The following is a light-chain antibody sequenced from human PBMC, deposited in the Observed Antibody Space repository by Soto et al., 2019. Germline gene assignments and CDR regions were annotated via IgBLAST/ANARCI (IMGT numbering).Light chain of an antibody. CDR1: SSDVGSYNR. CDR3: SSYTTSSTYV. CDR2: DVS. Sequence: QSALTQPPSVSGSPGQSVTISCTGTSSDVGSYNRVSWYQQPPDTAPKLMIYDVSNRPSGIPDRFSGSKSGNAASLTISGLQAEDEADYYCSSYTTSSTYVFGTGTKVTVL. V-gene: IGLV2-18*02. J-gene: IGLJ1*01.